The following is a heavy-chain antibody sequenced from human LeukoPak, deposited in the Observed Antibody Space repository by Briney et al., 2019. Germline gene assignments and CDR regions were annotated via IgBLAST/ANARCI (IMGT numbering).Heavy chain of an antibody. J-gene: IGHJ3*02. CDR3: AKEVAKGGAFDI. CDR1: GFTFSSYG. V-gene: IGHV3-33*06. D-gene: IGHD5-12*01. Sequence: GRSLRLSCAASGFTFSSYGMHWVRQAPGKGLEWVAVIWYGGSNKYYADSVKGRFTISRDNSKNTLYLQMNSLRAEDTAVYYCAKEVAKGGAFDIWGQGTMVTVSS. CDR2: IWYGGSNK.